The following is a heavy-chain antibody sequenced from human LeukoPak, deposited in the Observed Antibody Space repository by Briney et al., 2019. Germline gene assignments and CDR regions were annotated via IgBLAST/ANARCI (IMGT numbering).Heavy chain of an antibody. Sequence: SETLSLTCTVSGGSISSSSYYWGWIRQPPGKGLEWIGSIYYSGSTYYNPSLKSRVTISVDTSKNQFSLKLSSVTAADTAVYYCARLGTAAAGIPYNWFDPWGQGTLVTVSS. D-gene: IGHD6-13*01. CDR3: ARLGTAAAGIPYNWFDP. CDR2: IYYSGST. V-gene: IGHV4-39*01. CDR1: GGSISSSSYY. J-gene: IGHJ5*02.